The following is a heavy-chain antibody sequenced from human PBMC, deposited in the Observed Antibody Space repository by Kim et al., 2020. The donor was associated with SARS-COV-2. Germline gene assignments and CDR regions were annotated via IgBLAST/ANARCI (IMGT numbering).Heavy chain of an antibody. CDR2: IYYSGST. CDR1: GGSISSSSYY. J-gene: IGHJ4*02. Sequence: SETMSLTCTVSGGSISSSSYYWGWIRQPPGKGLEWIGSIYYSGSTYYNPSLKSRVTISVDTSKNQFSLKLSSVTAADTAVYYCARQERRSITYYYDSSGYGDYWGQGTLVTVSS. CDR3: ARQERRSITYYYDSSGYGDY. D-gene: IGHD3-22*01. V-gene: IGHV4-39*07.